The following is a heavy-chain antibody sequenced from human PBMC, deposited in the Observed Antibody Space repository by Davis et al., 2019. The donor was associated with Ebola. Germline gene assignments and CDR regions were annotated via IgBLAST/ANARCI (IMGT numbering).Heavy chain of an antibody. Sequence: MPGGSLRLSCAVYGGSFSGFYWSWIRQPPGKGLEWIGNIYYSGITNYNPSLKSRVTISGDTSNNRFSLNVNSVTAADTAMYYCARTPQYTTYGSYFDFWGQGVLVTVSS. CDR1: GGSFSGFY. V-gene: IGHV4-59*01. D-gene: IGHD2/OR15-2a*01. CDR3: ARTPQYTTYGSYFDF. J-gene: IGHJ4*02. CDR2: IYYSGIT.